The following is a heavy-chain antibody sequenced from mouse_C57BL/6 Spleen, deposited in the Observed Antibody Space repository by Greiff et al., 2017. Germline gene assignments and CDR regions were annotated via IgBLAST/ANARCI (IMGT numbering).Heavy chain of an antibody. CDR3: ASEITTVVATRNY. Sequence: QVQLKQSGPELVKPGASVKISCKASGYAFSSSWMNWVKQRPGKGLEWIGRIYPGDGDTNYNGKFKGKATLTADKSSSTAYMQLSSLTSEDSAVYCCASEITTVVATRNYWGQGTTLTVSS. J-gene: IGHJ2*01. D-gene: IGHD1-1*01. CDR1: GYAFSSSW. CDR2: IYPGDGDT. V-gene: IGHV1-82*01.